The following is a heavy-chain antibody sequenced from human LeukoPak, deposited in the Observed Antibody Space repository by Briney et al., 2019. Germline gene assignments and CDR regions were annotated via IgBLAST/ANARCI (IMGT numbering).Heavy chain of an antibody. CDR1: GGSISSYY. J-gene: IGHJ3*02. CDR2: IYYSGST. Sequence: SETLSLTCTVSGGSISSYYWSWIRQPPGKGLEWIGYIYYSGSTNYNPSLKSRVTISVDTSKNQFSLKLSSVTAADTAVYYCARDRHGDSINLKGSAFDIWGQGTMVTVSS. CDR3: ARDRHGDSINLKGSAFDI. V-gene: IGHV4-59*12. D-gene: IGHD4-17*01.